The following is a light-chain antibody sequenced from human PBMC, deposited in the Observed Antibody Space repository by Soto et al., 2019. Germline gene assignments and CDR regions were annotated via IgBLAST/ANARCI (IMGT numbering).Light chain of an antibody. CDR3: AAWDDSSVV. CDR2: RDK. CDR1: ISNIGSHY. J-gene: IGLJ2*01. Sequence: QSVLTQAPSASGTPGQRVTMSCSGSISNIGSHYVYWYQQFPQRAPKLLIYRDKQRPSGVPERFSGSKSGTSASLAISGLRSEDEADYFCAAWDDSSVVFGGGTKLTVL. V-gene: IGLV1-47*01.